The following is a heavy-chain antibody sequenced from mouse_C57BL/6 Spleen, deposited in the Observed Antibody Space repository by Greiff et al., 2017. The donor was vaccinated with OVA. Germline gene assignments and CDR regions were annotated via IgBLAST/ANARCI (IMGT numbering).Heavy chain of an antibody. D-gene: IGHD1-1*01. CDR2: IYPGDGDT. J-gene: IGHJ2*01. CDR3: ARTLFYYGSSPYFDY. V-gene: IGHV1-82*01. CDR1: GYAFSSSW. Sequence: QVQLQQSGPELVKPGASVKISCKASGYAFSSSWMNWVKQRPGKGLEWIGRIYPGDGDTNYNGKFKGKATLTADKSSSTAYMQLSSLTSEDSAVYFCARTLFYYGSSPYFDYWGQGTTLTVSS.